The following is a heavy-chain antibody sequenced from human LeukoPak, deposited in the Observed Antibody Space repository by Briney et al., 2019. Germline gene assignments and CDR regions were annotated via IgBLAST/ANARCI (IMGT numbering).Heavy chain of an antibody. Sequence: SETLSLTCTVSGDSISRNRYYWSRIRQPAGKGLEWIGRIYTSGSTNYNPSLKSRVTISVDKSKNQFSLKLSSVTAADTAVYYCARAVWDCSGGSCYSGFDYWGQGTLVTVSS. CDR3: ARAVWDCSGGSCYSGFDY. D-gene: IGHD2-15*01. CDR1: GDSISRNRYY. CDR2: IYTSGST. J-gene: IGHJ4*02. V-gene: IGHV4-61*02.